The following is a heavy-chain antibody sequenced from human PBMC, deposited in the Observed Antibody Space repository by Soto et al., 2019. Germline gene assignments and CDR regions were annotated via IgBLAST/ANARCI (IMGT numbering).Heavy chain of an antibody. D-gene: IGHD3-3*01. Sequence: QVHLQESGPGLVKPSETLSLTCTVSGGAISTYYWTWIRQPAGKGLEWIGRIYSSGSTKYNPSLQSRVTMSLDTSNNQFSLRLTSVTAADTAVYYCPRGQRFSDWFDPWGQGTLVTVSS. CDR2: IYSSGST. CDR3: PRGQRFSDWFDP. V-gene: IGHV4-4*07. CDR1: GGAISTYY. J-gene: IGHJ5*02.